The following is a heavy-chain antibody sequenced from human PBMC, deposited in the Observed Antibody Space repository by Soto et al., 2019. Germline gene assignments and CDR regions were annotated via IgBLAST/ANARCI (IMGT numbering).Heavy chain of an antibody. CDR1: GFTFDDYA. Sequence: GGSLRHCCAASGFTFDDYAVHWVRQALGKGLGWVSGISWNSGSIGYADSVKGGFTVSRDNAKNSLYLQMNSLRAEDTALYYCAKDAKYYDFWSGSYGMDVWGQGTTVTVSS. D-gene: IGHD3-3*01. CDR3: AKDAKYYDFWSGSYGMDV. CDR2: ISWNSGSI. J-gene: IGHJ6*02. V-gene: IGHV3-9*01.